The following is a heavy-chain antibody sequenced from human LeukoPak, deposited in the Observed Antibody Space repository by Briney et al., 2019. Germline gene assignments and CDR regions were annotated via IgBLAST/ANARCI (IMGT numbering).Heavy chain of an antibody. CDR1: GGSISSYY. V-gene: IGHV4-4*07. CDR2: IYTSGST. CDR3: ARVDSSRWYGGNYFDY. Sequence: PSETLSLTCTVSGGSISSYYWSWIRQPAGKGLEWIGRIYTSGSTNYNPSLKSRVTMSVDTSKNQFSLKLSSVTAADTAVYYCARVDSSRWYGGNYFDYWGQGTLVTVSS. J-gene: IGHJ4*02. D-gene: IGHD6-13*01.